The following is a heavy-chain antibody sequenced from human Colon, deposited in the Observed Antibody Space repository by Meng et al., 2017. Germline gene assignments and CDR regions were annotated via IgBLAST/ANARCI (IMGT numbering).Heavy chain of an antibody. D-gene: IGHD2-2*01. CDR3: ARNPVIPDARTFDF. CDR1: GGSINSADYY. Sequence: QVQLQESGPVVVKPSQALSLNCTISGGSINSADYYWNWIRQSPGKGLEWLGYIHSSGNTYYTPSLKSRLTMSLDTSKNQFSLRLTSVTAADTAVYYCARNPVIPDARTFDFWGQGALVTVSS. J-gene: IGHJ4*02. V-gene: IGHV4-30-4*01. CDR2: IHSSGNT.